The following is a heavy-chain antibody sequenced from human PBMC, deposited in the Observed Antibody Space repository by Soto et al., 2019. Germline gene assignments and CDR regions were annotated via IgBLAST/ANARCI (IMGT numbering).Heavy chain of an antibody. CDR1: GGSISSGDYY. J-gene: IGHJ5*02. CDR2: IYYSGST. V-gene: IGHV4-30-4*01. D-gene: IGHD1-7*01. Sequence: QVQLQESGPGLVKPSQTLSLTCTVSGGSISSGDYYWSWIRQPPGKGLEWIGYIYYSGSTYYNPSLKSRVTISVDTSKNQFSLKLSSVTAADTAVYYCARAEDRITGTPNWFDPWGQGTLVTVSS. CDR3: ARAEDRITGTPNWFDP.